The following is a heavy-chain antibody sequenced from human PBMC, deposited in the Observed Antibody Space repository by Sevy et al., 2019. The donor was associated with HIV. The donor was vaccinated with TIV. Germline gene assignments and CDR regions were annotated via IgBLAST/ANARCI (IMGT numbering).Heavy chain of an antibody. Sequence: GGFLRLSCAASGFTFATYWMTWVRQAPGKGLEWVAYIKQDGTDKYYVDSVRGRFAISRDNAKNSLYLHMSGLRAEDTAVYYCTRALADWGSFHYSSWGRGTLVFVSS. CDR2: IKQDGTDK. J-gene: IGHJ4*02. CDR1: GFTFATYW. CDR3: TRALADWGSFHYSS. V-gene: IGHV3-7*01. D-gene: IGHD3-16*02.